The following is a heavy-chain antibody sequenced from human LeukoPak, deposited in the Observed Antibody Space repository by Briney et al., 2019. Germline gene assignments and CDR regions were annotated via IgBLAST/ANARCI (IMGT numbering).Heavy chain of an antibody. CDR2: IIPIFGTA. Sequence: SVKVSCKASGGTFSSYAISWVRQAPGQGLEWMGGIIPIFGTANYAQKFQGRVTITADESTSTAYMELSSLRSEDTAVYYCARAITMVRGVKSYYYYYMDVWGKGTTVTVS. CDR1: GGTFSSYA. CDR3: ARAITMVRGVKSYYYYYMDV. D-gene: IGHD3-10*01. J-gene: IGHJ6*03. V-gene: IGHV1-69*01.